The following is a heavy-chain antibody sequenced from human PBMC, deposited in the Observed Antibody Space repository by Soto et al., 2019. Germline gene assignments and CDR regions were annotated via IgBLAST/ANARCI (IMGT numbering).Heavy chain of an antibody. CDR1: GLTFSSYW. CDR3: ARDPGPYDSGIWGAFDF. V-gene: IGHV3-7*01. D-gene: IGHD3-10*01. CDR2: IKEDGREK. J-gene: IGHJ3*01. Sequence: PGGSLRLSCVVSGLTFSSYWMTWVRLTPGKGLEWVANIKEDGREKQYADSVKGRFTISLDNAKKSLYLEMNNLRVEDTAVYYCARDPGPYDSGIWGAFDFWGQGTVVTVSS.